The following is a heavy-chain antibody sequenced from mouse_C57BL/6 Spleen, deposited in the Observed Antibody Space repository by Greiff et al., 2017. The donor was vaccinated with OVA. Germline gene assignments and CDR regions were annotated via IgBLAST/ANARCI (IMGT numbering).Heavy chain of an antibody. Sequence: VQLQQSGPVLVKPGASVKMSCKASGYTFTDYYMNWVKQSHGKSLEWIGVINPYNGGTSHNQKFKGKATLTVDKSSSTAYMELNSLTSEDSAVYYCARGDYDKEGYYFDYWGQGTTLTVSS. CDR3: ARGDYDKEGYYFDY. V-gene: IGHV1-19*01. CDR1: GYTFTDYY. CDR2: INPYNGGT. J-gene: IGHJ2*01. D-gene: IGHD2-4*01.